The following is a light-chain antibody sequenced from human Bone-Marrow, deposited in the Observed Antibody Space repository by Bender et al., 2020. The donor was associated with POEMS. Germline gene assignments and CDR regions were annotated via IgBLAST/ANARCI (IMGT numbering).Light chain of an antibody. J-gene: IGLJ1*01. CDR1: SSDVGGYNY. CDR3: SSYAGSSTFL. V-gene: IGLV2-8*01. Sequence: QSALTQPPSASGSPGQSVTISCTGTSSDVGGYNYVSWFQQHPGKAPKLVIYEVIKRPSGVPDRFSGSKSGNTASLTVSGLQAEDEADYYCSSYAGSSTFLFGSGTEVTVL. CDR2: EVI.